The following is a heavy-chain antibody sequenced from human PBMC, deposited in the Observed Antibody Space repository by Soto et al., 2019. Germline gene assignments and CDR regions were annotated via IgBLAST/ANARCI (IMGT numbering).Heavy chain of an antibody. Sequence: TSETLSLTCTVSGGSISSGAYYWSWIRQHPGKGLEWIGYIYYSGTTYYNPSLKSRVSISVDTSKNQISLRLSSVTAADTAVYYCARGDNFGGNYYFDYWGLGTLVTVSS. V-gene: IGHV4-31*03. CDR2: IYYSGTT. CDR3: ARGDNFGGNYYFDY. J-gene: IGHJ4*01. D-gene: IGHD3-10*01. CDR1: GGSISSGAYY.